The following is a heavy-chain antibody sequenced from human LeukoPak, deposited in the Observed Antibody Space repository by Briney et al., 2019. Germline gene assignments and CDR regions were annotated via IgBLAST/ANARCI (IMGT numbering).Heavy chain of an antibody. V-gene: IGHV3-33*01. CDR3: ARDLFTYYGMDV. J-gene: IGHJ6*02. CDR2: IWYDGSNK. CDR1: GFTFSSYG. Sequence: GRSLRLSCAASGFTFSSYGMHWVRQAPDKGLEWVAVIWYDGSNKYYADSVKGRFTISRDNSKNTLYLQMNSLRAEDTAVYYCARDLFTYYGMDVWGQGTTVTVSS.